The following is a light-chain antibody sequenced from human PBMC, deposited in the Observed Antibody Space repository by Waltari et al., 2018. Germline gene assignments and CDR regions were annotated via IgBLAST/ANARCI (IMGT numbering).Light chain of an antibody. V-gene: IGLV2-8*01. Sequence: QSALTQTPSASGPPGQSVTLSCTGTSSDVGGYSYVSWYQQYPGRAPKLIIYEVTKRPSGVPDRFSGSKSCNTASLTVSGLQAEDEADYYCSSYAGSNMVVFGGGTKLTVL. CDR2: EVT. CDR1: SSDVGGYSY. J-gene: IGLJ3*02. CDR3: SSYAGSNMVV.